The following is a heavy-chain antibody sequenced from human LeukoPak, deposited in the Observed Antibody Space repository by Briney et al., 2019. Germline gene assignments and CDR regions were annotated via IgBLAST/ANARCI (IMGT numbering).Heavy chain of an antibody. D-gene: IGHD3-22*01. V-gene: IGHV1-18*01. Sequence: ASVKVSCKASGYTFTSYGISWVRQAPGQGLEWMGWISAYNGNTNYAQKLQGRVTMTTDTSTSTAYMELRSLRSDDTAVYYCANSCYDSSGYYPPLSDYYYYGMDVWGQGTTVTVSS. CDR2: ISAYNGNT. J-gene: IGHJ6*02. CDR3: ANSCYDSSGYYPPLSDYYYYGMDV. CDR1: GYTFTSYG.